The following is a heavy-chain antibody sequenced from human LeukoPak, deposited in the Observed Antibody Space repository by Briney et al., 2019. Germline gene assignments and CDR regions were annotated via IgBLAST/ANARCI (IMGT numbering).Heavy chain of an antibody. CDR2: IYYSGST. J-gene: IGHJ3*02. Sequence: PSETLSLTCTVSGGSISSGGYYWSWIRQHPGKGLEWIGYIYYSGSTYYNPSLKSRVTISVDTSKNQFSLKLSSVTAADTAVYYCARDGGSGSYQEYIWGQGTMVTVSS. V-gene: IGHV4-31*03. CDR1: GGSISSGGYY. D-gene: IGHD1-26*01. CDR3: ARDGGSGSYQEYI.